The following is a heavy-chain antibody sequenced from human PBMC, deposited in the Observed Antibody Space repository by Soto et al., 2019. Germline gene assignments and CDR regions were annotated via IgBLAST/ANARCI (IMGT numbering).Heavy chain of an antibody. D-gene: IGHD1-26*01. CDR2: IYYTGST. Sequence: SETLSLTCSVSGGSISSYYWSWIRQPPGKGLEWIGYIYYTGSTNSNLSLKSRATISLDTSKNQFSLRLTSVTAEDTALYYCAKDGNSGSYYLFDYWGQGTLVTVSS. V-gene: IGHV4-59*01. CDR1: GGSISSYY. CDR3: AKDGNSGSYYLFDY. J-gene: IGHJ4*02.